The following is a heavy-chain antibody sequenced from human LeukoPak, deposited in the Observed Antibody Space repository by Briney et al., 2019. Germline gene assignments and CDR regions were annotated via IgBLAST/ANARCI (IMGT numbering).Heavy chain of an antibody. Sequence: SETLSLTCTVSGGSISRYYWSWIRQPPGKGLEWIGYIYYSGSTNYNPSLKSRVTISVDTSKNQFSLKLSSVTAADTAVYYYARRRFGELISKGYYYYYMDVWGTGTTVTVSS. CDR1: GGSISRYY. CDR3: ARRRFGELISKGYYYYYMDV. CDR2: IYYSGST. V-gene: IGHV4-59*08. D-gene: IGHD3-10*01. J-gene: IGHJ6*03.